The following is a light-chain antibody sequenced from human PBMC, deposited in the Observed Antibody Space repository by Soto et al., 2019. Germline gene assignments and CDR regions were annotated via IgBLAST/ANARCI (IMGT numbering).Light chain of an antibody. V-gene: IGKV4-1*01. CDR2: WAS. Sequence: DIVMTQSPDSLAVSLGERATINCKSSQSVLYSSNNKNYLGWYQQKPGQTPKLLIYWASTRESGVPDRFSGRGSGTDFTLTISSLQAEEVAVYYCQQYYSTPYTFGHGTRLEIK. CDR3: QQYYSTPYT. CDR1: QSVLYSSNNKNY. J-gene: IGKJ2*01.